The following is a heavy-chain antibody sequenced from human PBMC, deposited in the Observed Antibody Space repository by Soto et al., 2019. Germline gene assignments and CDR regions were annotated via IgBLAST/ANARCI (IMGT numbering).Heavy chain of an antibody. V-gene: IGHV3-30*18. CDR3: AKGPLDDCLGGSCHFDH. Sequence: GGSLRLSCEAPGFSLSTYGMHWVRQAPGKGLEWVAVISYDGSNKYHADSVKGRFTISRDNVEDTLFLQLNNVRGDDTAVYFCAKGPLDDCLGGSCHFDHWGQGVLVTVSS. CDR2: ISYDGSNK. J-gene: IGHJ4*02. D-gene: IGHD2-15*01. CDR1: GFSLSTYG.